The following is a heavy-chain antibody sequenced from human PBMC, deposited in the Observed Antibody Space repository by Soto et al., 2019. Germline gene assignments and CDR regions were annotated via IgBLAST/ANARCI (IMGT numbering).Heavy chain of an antibody. Sequence: PSETLSLTCAVSGGSIFTGGYACTWIRQPPGKRLGLIGHIYNSGTAFYNPSLKSRLTISVATSKNQYFLKLSSLTPAETAVYLCAREGGESSGGLYYFDSSNQGCVVTLSS. CDR3: AREGGESSGGLYYFDS. V-gene: IGHV4-30-2*01. CDR1: GGSIFTGGYA. J-gene: IGHJ4*02. D-gene: IGHD3-16*01. CDR2: IYNSGTA.